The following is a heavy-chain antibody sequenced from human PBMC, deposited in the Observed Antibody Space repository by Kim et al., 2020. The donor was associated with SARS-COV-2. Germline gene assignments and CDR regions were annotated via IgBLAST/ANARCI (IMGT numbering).Heavy chain of an antibody. D-gene: IGHD3-10*01. CDR2: ST. J-gene: IGHJ6*02. CDR3: ARGGGGMDV. V-gene: IGHV1-46*01. Sequence: STRYEQKFQGRVTMTRDTSTTTVYMELGSLRSADTAVYYCARGGGGMDVWGQGTTVTVSS.